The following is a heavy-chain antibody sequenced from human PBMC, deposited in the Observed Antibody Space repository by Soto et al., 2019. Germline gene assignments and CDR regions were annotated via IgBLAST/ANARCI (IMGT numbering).Heavy chain of an antibody. D-gene: IGHD5-18*01. V-gene: IGHV3-7*01. J-gene: IGHJ3*02. CDR2: IKQDGTEK. Sequence: PXGSLRLSCAASGFTFSRYCMNWVRQAPGEGLEWVANIKQDGTEKNYVDSAKGRFTISRDNARKSLYLQMDSLRAEDTAVYFCARGDTPMITGMDSFDIWGQGTMVTVSS. CDR1: GFTFSRYC. CDR3: ARGDTPMITGMDSFDI.